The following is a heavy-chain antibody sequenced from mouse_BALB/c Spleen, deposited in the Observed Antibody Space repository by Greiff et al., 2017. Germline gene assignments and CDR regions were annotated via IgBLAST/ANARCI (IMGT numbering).Heavy chain of an antibody. J-gene: IGHJ1*01. CDR1: GFTFSSFG. D-gene: IGHD1-1*01. CDR3: ARTATGENWYFDV. V-gene: IGHV5-17*02. Sequence: EVKLVESGGGLVQPGGSRKLSCAASGFTFSSFGMHWVRQAPEKGLEWVAYISSGSSTIYYADTVKGRFTISRDNPKNTLFLQMTSLRSEDTAMYYCARTATGENWYFDVWGAGTTVTVSS. CDR2: ISSGSSTI.